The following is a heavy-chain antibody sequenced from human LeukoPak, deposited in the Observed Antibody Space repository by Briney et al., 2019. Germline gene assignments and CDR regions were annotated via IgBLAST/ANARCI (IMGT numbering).Heavy chain of an antibody. Sequence: GGSLRLSSAASGFTFSGYAMSGVAQAPGRGREWVSGVSDSSGRTYYAHSVKGRFTVSKDTSKNTLYLQLSGLSAADTAVYYCAKMPAPVVPAANYYFDCWGQRSLVS. J-gene: IGHJ4*02. CDR1: GFTFSGYA. D-gene: IGHD2-2*01. V-gene: IGHV3-23*01. CDR2: VSDSSGRT. CDR3: AKMPAPVVPAANYYFDC.